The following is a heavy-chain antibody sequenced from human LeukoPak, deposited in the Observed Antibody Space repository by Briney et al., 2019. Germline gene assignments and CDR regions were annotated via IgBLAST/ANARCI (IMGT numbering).Heavy chain of an antibody. D-gene: IGHD4/OR15-4a*01. CDR2: IYHSGST. CDR1: GGSISSSSYY. Sequence: SETLSLTCTVSGGSISSSSYYWGWIRQPPGKGLEWIGSIYHSGSTYYNPSLKSRVTISVDTSKNQFSLKLSSVTAADTAVYYCARQSSQGALMGYWGQGTLVTVSS. V-gene: IGHV4-39*01. CDR3: ARQSSQGALMGY. J-gene: IGHJ4*02.